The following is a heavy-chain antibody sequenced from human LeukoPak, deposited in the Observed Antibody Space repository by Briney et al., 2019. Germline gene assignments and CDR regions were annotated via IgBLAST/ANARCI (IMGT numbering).Heavy chain of an antibody. V-gene: IGHV1-69*05. CDR2: IIPIFGTA. Sequence: SVKVSCKASGGTFSSYAISWVRQAPGQGLEWMGRIIPIFGTANYAQKLQGRVTITTDESTSTAYMELSSLRSEDTAVYYCAREGPGDSYCGGDCYVRWFDPWGQGTLVTVSS. CDR3: AREGPGDSYCGGDCYVRWFDP. J-gene: IGHJ5*02. D-gene: IGHD2-21*02. CDR1: GGTFSSYA.